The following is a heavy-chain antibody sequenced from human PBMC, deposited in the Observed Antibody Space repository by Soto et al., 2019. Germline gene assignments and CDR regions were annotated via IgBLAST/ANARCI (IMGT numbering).Heavy chain of an antibody. Sequence: VQLVESGGGVVQPGRSLRLSCAASGFTFSDYAMHWVRQAPGNGLEWVAVVSHDGRNTHYADSVKGRFTISRDRSKNTVSLEMTSLRAEDTAVYYCAKGGRQWLVTSDFNYWGQGALVTVSS. CDR3: AKGGRQWLVTSDFNY. CDR2: VSHDGRNT. J-gene: IGHJ4*02. D-gene: IGHD6-19*01. V-gene: IGHV3-30*18. CDR1: GFTFSDYA.